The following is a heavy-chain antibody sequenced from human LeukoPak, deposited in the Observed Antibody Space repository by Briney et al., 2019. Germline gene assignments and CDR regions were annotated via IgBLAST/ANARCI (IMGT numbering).Heavy chain of an antibody. D-gene: IGHD3-10*01. CDR1: GFTFSSYS. V-gene: IGHV3-48*04. CDR3: ARHYGSGSSPRSDY. Sequence: GGSLRLSCAASGFTFSSYSMNWVRQAPGKGLEWVSYISSSGSTIYYADSVKGRFTISRDNAKNSLYLQMNSLRAEDTAVYYCARHYGSGSSPRSDYWGQGTLVTVSS. CDR2: ISSSGSTI. J-gene: IGHJ4*02.